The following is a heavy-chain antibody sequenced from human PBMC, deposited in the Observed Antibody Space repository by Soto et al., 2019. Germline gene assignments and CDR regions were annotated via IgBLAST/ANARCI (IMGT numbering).Heavy chain of an antibody. CDR1: GFTVSSNY. Sequence: EVQLVESGGGLIQAGGSLRLSCAASGFTVSSNYMSWVRQAPGKGLEWVSVIYSGGSTYYADSVKGRFTISRDSSKNTVYLQINSLGAEDTAVYYWARDSPLTSARAFDIWGQGTVVTVSS. CDR3: ARDSPLTSARAFDI. J-gene: IGHJ3*02. V-gene: IGHV3-53*01. CDR2: IYSGGST.